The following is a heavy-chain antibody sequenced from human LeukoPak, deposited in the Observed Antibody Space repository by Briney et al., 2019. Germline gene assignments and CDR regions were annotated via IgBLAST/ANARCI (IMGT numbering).Heavy chain of an antibody. J-gene: IGHJ4*02. Sequence: GGSLRLSCAASGFTLSTYDMNWVRPAPEKGREWVSSIITSGSTIYYADSVKGRFTISRDDAKNSLYLQMNSLRAEDTAVYYCARGGYCSSTGCYLSGVDYWGQGALVTVSS. CDR1: GFTLSTYD. CDR3: ARGGYCSSTGCYLSGVDY. CDR2: IITSGSTI. D-gene: IGHD2-2*01. V-gene: IGHV3-48*03.